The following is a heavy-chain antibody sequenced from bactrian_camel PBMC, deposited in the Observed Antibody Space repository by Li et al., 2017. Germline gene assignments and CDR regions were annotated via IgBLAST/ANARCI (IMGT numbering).Heavy chain of an antibody. CDR1: GWIYNNNN. D-gene: IGHD2*01. CDR2: IMSDGTT. V-gene: IGHV3S53*01. Sequence: HVQLVESGGGSVQTGGSLRLSCVASGWIYNNNNIRAWFRVRSGKKRELVSTIMSDGTTTYTDSVKGRFTTSQDNAKNTLYLQMASLKTEDTAVYYCAADRLKCLSTNPRGEWNYWGRGTQVTVS. J-gene: IGHJ4*01. CDR3: AADRLKCLSTNPRGEWNY.